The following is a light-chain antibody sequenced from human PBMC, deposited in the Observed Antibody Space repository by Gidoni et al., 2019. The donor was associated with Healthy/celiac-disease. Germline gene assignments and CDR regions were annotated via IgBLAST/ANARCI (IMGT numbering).Light chain of an antibody. CDR1: QSVSSY. V-gene: IGKV3-11*01. J-gene: IGKJ2*01. Sequence: EIVLTQSPATLSLSPGERATLSCRASQSVSSYLAWYQQKPGQAPRLLIYDASNRATGIPARFSGSGPGTDFTPTISSLEPEDFAVYYCQQRSNWPRTFGQGTKLEIK. CDR2: DAS. CDR3: QQRSNWPRT.